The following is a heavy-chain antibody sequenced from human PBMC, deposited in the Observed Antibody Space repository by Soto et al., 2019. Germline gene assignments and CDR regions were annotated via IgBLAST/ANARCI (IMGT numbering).Heavy chain of an antibody. D-gene: IGHD5-12*01. V-gene: IGHV3-21*01. Sequence: RGSLRLSCAASGFTFISYSMNFVRHAPLKWLEWVSSISSSSSYIYYADSVKGRFTISRDNAKNSLYLQMNSLRAEDTAVYYCARDGYNPKSGYYYYYGMDVWGQGTTVTVSS. CDR1: GFTFISYS. CDR3: ARDGYNPKSGYYYYYGMDV. CDR2: ISSSSSYI. J-gene: IGHJ6*02.